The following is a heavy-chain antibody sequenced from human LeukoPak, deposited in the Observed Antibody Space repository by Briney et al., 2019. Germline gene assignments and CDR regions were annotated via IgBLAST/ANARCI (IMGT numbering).Heavy chain of an antibody. V-gene: IGHV3-23*01. CDR1: GFTFSSYA. CDR3: AKDVTTGTLALDY. J-gene: IGHJ4*02. D-gene: IGHD1-1*01. CDR2: LSGSGSSI. Sequence: GGSLRLSCAASGFTFSSYAMSWVRQAAGRGLEWVSGLSGSGSSIYYADSVKGRFTISRDNSKNTLYLQMNSLRAEDTAIYYCAKDVTTGTLALDYWGQGTLVTVSS.